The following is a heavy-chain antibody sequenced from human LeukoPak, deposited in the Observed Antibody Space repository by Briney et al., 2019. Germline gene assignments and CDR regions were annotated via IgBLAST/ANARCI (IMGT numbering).Heavy chain of an antibody. CDR2: IYHTGST. D-gene: IGHD3-3*01. CDR3: ARNSDFSFDY. V-gene: IGHV4-30-4*01. J-gene: IGHJ4*02. CDR1: GGSISSGDYY. Sequence: SETLSLTCTVSGGSISSGDYYWSWIRYPPGKGLEWIGYIYHTGSTYYNSSLESRVTISLDTSKNQFSLKLSSLTAADTAVYYCARNSDFSFDYWGQGTLVTVSS.